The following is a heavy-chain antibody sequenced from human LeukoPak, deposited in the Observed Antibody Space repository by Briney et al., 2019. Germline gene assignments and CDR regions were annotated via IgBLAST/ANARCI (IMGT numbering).Heavy chain of an antibody. CDR3: VTEVSGSFPT. CDR1: GFTFDDYG. D-gene: IGHD1-26*01. J-gene: IGHJ4*02. V-gene: IGHV3-30*03. Sequence: GGSLRLSCAASGFTFDDYGMSWVRQAPGKGLEWVAVISYDGNNKYYADSVKGRFTISRDNSKNTLYLQMNSLKNEDTAVYYCVTEVSGSFPTWGQGTLVTVSS. CDR2: ISYDGNNK.